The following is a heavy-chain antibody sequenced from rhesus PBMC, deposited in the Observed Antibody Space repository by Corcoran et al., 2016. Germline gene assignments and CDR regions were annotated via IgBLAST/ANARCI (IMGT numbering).Heavy chain of an antibody. Sequence: QVQLQQWGEGLVKPSETLSLTCAVYGGSISSNYWSWIRQPPGKGLEWIGRIRSGGSTNYNPSLKSRVTISIDTSKNQFSLKLSSVTAADTAVYYCASDSPYYYGLDSWGQGVVVTVSS. CDR2: IRSGGST. CDR3: ASDSPYYYGLDS. CDR1: GGSISSNY. V-gene: IGHV4-160*01. J-gene: IGHJ6*01.